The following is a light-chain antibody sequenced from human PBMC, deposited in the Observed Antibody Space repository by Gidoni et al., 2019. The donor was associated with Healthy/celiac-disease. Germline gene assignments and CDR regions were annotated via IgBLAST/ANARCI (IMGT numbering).Light chain of an antibody. CDR1: SSDVGGYNY. V-gene: IGLV2-11*01. CDR3: CSYAGSYTWV. J-gene: IGLJ3*02. CDR2: DVS. Sequence: QPALTQPRSVSGSPGPSVTIPCTGTSSDVGGYNYVSWYQQHPGKAPKLMIYDVSKRPSGVPDRFSGSKSGNTASLTISGLQAEDEADYYCCSYAGSYTWVFGGGTKLTVL.